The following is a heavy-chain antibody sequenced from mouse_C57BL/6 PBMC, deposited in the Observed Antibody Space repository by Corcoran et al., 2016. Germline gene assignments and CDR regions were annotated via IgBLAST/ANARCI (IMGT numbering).Heavy chain of an antibody. CDR3: ARGSTEGYYFDY. Sequence: QIKLVQSGPELKKPGETVKISCKASGYTFTTYGMSWVKQAPGKGLKWMGWINTYSGVPTYADDFKGRFAFSLETSASTAYLQINNLKNEDTATYFCARGSTEGYYFDYWGQCTTLTVSS. D-gene: IGHD1-1*01. J-gene: IGHJ2*01. CDR1: GYTFTTYG. CDR2: INTYSGVP. V-gene: IGHV9-3*01.